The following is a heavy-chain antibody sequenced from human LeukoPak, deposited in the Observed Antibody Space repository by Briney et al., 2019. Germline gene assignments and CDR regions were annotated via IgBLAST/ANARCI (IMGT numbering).Heavy chain of an antibody. Sequence: SETLSLTCTVSGGSIRTYYWSWIRQPAGKALEWIGRIHTSGSTDYNPSLESRVSMSVDTSKNQFSLKLRSVTAADTAVYYCARGGSMTARPFVSIDYWGQGTLVTVSS. V-gene: IGHV4-4*07. J-gene: IGHJ4*02. CDR3: ARGGSMTARPFVSIDY. CDR2: IHTSGST. D-gene: IGHD6-6*01. CDR1: GGSIRTYY.